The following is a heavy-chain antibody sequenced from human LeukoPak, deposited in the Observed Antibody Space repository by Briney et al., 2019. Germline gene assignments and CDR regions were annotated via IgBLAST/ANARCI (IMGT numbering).Heavy chain of an antibody. Sequence: PSETLSLTCTVSGGSFSSYYWHWIRHPPGKGLEWIGYIYYSGSTNYNPSLKGRVTISVDTSKNQFSLRLSSVTAADTAVYYSARLASGSYGPLTPFDYWGQGTLVTVSS. V-gene: IGHV4-59*08. CDR1: GGSFSSYY. CDR2: IYYSGST. J-gene: IGHJ4*02. D-gene: IGHD1-26*01. CDR3: ARLASGSYGPLTPFDY.